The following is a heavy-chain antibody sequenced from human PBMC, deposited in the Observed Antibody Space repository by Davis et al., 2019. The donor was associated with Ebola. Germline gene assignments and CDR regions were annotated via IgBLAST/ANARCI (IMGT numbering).Heavy chain of an antibody. CDR1: GFPFSSYA. D-gene: IGHD5-12*01. J-gene: IGHJ5*01. CDR2: INEDESTT. CDR3: GRDLSGKFDS. Sequence: PGGSLRLSCAASGFPFSSYAMTWVRQASGKGLVWVSRINEDESTTSYADSVQGRFIISRDNARSTLFLQMNSLREEDTAVYYCGRDLSGKFDSWGQGTLVTVSS. V-gene: IGHV3-74*01.